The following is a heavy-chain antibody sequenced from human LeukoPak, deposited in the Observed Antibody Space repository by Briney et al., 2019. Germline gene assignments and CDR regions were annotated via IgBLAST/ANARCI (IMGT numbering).Heavy chain of an antibody. D-gene: IGHD1-1*01. CDR2: IYYSGST. CDR1: GDSISSYY. V-gene: IGHV4-59*01. CDR3: AKTPTGTYYFDY. Sequence: SETLSLTCTASGDSISSYYWSWIRQPPGKGLEWIGHIYYSGSTNYNPSLKGRVTISLDTSKNQFSLQLSSVTGADTAVYYCAKTPTGTYYFDYWGQGTLVTVSS. J-gene: IGHJ4*02.